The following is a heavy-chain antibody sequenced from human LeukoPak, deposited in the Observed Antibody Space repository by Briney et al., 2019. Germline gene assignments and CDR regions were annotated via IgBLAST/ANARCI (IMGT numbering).Heavy chain of an antibody. CDR1: GFTFSSYS. Sequence: GGSLRLSCAASGFTFSSYSMNWVRQAPGKGLEWVSSISSSSSYIYYADSVKGRFTISRDNAKNSLYLQMNSLRAEDTAVYYCARDGFPGYCSSTSCYGTTWFDPWGQGTLVTVSS. CDR2: ISSSSSYI. D-gene: IGHD2-2*01. J-gene: IGHJ5*02. CDR3: ARDGFPGYCSSTSCYGTTWFDP. V-gene: IGHV3-21*01.